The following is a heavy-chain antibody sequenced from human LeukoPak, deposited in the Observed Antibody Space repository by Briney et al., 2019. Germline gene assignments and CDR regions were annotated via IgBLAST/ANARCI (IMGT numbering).Heavy chain of an antibody. Sequence: GGSLRLSCAASGFTVSSNYMSWVRQAPGKGLEWASVIYSGGSTYYADSVQGRFTISRDNSKNTLYLQMNSLRAEDTAVYYCARTGMANPGSWGQGTLVTVSS. CDR1: GFTVSSNY. D-gene: IGHD1-14*01. CDR2: IYSGGST. V-gene: IGHV3-53*01. CDR3: ARTGMANPGS. J-gene: IGHJ5*02.